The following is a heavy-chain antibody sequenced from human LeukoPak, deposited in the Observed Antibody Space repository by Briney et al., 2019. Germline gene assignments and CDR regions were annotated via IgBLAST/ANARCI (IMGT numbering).Heavy chain of an antibody. CDR3: ARAAVIVVAHDAFDI. CDR1: GYTFTNYG. J-gene: IGHJ3*02. V-gene: IGHV1-18*01. Sequence: ASVKVSCKASGYTFTNYGFSWVRQAPGQGLEWMGWITAYNGNTNYAQKLQGRVTMTTDTSTSTAYMELRSLRSDDTAVYYCARAAVIVVAHDAFDIWGQGTMVTVSS. CDR2: ITAYNGNT. D-gene: IGHD3-22*01.